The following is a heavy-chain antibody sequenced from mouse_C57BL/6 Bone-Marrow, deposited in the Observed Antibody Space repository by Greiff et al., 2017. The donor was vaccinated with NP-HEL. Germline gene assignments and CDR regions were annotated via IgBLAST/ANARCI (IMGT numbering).Heavy chain of an antibody. V-gene: IGHV14-4*01. Sequence: VQLQQSGAELVRPGASVKLSCTASGFNIKDDYMHWVKQRPEQGLEWIGWIDPENGDPEYASKFQGKATITADTDSNTSYLQLSSLTSDDTAVYYCPTLPTDVWGTGTTVTVSS. CDR2: IDPENGDP. J-gene: IGHJ1*03. D-gene: IGHD2-10*01. CDR1: GFNIKDDY. CDR3: PTLPTDV.